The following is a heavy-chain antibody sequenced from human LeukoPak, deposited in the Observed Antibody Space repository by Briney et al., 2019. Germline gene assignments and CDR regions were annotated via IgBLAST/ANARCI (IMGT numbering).Heavy chain of an antibody. J-gene: IGHJ6*03. CDR2: INHSGST. CDR1: GGSFSGYY. CDR3: ARGAYSNSYYYYYYMDV. Sequence: SETLSLTCAVYGGSFSGYYWSWIRQPPGKGLEWIGEINHSGSTNYNPSLKSRVTISVDTSKNQFSLKLSSVTAADAAVYYCARGAYSNSYYYYYYMDVWGKGTTVTVSS. V-gene: IGHV4-34*01. D-gene: IGHD4-11*01.